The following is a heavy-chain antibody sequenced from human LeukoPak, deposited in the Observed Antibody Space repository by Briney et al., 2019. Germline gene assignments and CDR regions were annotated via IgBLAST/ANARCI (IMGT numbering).Heavy chain of an antibody. D-gene: IGHD2-21*02. J-gene: IGHJ4*02. CDR1: GFTVSSNY. V-gene: IGHV3-66*01. CDR2: IYSGGST. Sequence: GGSLRLSYAASGFTVSSNYMSWVRQAPGKGLEWVSVIYSGGSTYYADSVKGRFTISRDNSKNTLYLQMNSLRAEDTAVYYRARFVVVTAALDYWGQGTLVTVSS. CDR3: ARFVVVTAALDY.